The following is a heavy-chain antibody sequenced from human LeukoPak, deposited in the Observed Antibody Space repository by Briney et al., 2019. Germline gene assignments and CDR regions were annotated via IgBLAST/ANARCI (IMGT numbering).Heavy chain of an antibody. CDR1: GGSFSGYY. CDR2: IDHSGST. D-gene: IGHD1-1*01. V-gene: IGHV4-34*01. Sequence: SETLSLTCAVYGGSFSGYYWSWIRQPPGKGLEWIGEIDHSGSTNYNPSLKSRVTISVDTSKNQFSLKLSSVTAADPAVYYCASQVRLERRYYYYSMAVWRKGTTVTVSS. CDR3: ASQVRLERRYYYYSMAV. J-gene: IGHJ6*03.